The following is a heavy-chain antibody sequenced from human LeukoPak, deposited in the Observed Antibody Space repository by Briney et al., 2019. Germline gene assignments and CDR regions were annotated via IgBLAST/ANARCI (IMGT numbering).Heavy chain of an antibody. Sequence: PSETLSLTCTVSGGSISSDSYYWSWIRQPPGKGLECIAYIYHRGSTNYNPSLKSRVTISVDTSMNQFSLKLSSVTAADTAVYYCARANPYDILTGYYRVIDYWGQGTLVTVSS. CDR2: IYHRGST. CDR3: ARANPYDILTGYYRVIDY. D-gene: IGHD3-9*01. CDR1: GGSISSDSYY. J-gene: IGHJ4*02. V-gene: IGHV4-61*01.